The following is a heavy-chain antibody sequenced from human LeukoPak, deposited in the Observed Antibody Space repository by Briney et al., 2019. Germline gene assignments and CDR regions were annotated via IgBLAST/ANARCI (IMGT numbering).Heavy chain of an antibody. D-gene: IGHD3-16*02. J-gene: IGHJ5*02. V-gene: IGHV4-39*01. CDR2: IYYSGST. CDR3: ARGLEYDYVWGSYRYNWFDP. CDR1: GGSISSSSYY. Sequence: SETLFLTCTVSGGSISSSSYYWGWIRQPPGKGLEWIGSIYYSGSTYYNPSLKSRVTISVDTSKNQFSLKLSSVTAADTAVYYCARGLEYDYVWGSYRYNWFDPWGQGTLVTVSS.